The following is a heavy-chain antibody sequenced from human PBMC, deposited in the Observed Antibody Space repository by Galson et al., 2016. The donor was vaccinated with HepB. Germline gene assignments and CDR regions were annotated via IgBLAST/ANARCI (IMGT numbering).Heavy chain of an antibody. V-gene: IGHV4-31*11. CDR1: VGSITGGTYH. CDR2: IFYSGYT. Sequence: TLSLTCALSVGSITGGTYHWTWVRQQPGKGLEWIGYIFYSGYTYYNPSLKSRVTISVDTSSNHFSLKLSSVTAADTAVYYCARKRGADYRHFTGAFDIWGQGTMVTVSS. CDR3: ARKRGADYRHFTGAFDI. D-gene: IGHD4-11*01. J-gene: IGHJ3*02.